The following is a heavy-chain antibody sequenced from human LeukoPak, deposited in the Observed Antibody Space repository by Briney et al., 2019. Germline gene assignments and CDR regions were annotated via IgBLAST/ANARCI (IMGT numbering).Heavy chain of an antibody. Sequence: PGGSLRLFCAASGFTFSSYSMNWVRQAPGKGLEWVSSISSSSSYIYYADSVKGRFTISRDNAKNSLYLQMNSLRAEDTAVYYCARDGLYSSGWYEGDAFDIWGQGTMVTVSS. CDR3: ARDGLYSSGWYEGDAFDI. J-gene: IGHJ3*02. V-gene: IGHV3-21*01. CDR2: ISSSSSYI. CDR1: GFTFSSYS. D-gene: IGHD6-19*01.